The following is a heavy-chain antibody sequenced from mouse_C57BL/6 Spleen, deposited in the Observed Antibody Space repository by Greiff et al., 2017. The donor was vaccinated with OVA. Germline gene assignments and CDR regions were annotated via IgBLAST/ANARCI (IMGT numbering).Heavy chain of an antibody. D-gene: IGHD1-1*01. CDR2: IDPYSGGT. V-gene: IGHV1-72*01. CDR1: GYTFTSYW. J-gene: IGHJ2*01. CDR3: AREDYGSRPYFDD. Sequence: QVQLQQPGAELVKPGSSVKLSCKASGYTFTSYWMHWVKQRPGRGLEWIGRIDPYSGGTKYNEKFKSKATLTVDKPSSTAYMQLSSLTSEDSAVYYCAREDYGSRPYFDDWGKGTTLTVSS.